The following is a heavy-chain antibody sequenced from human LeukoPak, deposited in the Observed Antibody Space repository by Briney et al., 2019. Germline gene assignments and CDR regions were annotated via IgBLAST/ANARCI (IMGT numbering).Heavy chain of an antibody. V-gene: IGHV3-9*01. CDR2: ISWNSGSI. D-gene: IGHD3-10*01. Sequence: PGRSLRLSCAASGFTFDDYAMHWARQAPGKGLEWVSGISWNSGSIGYADSVKGRFTISRDNAKNSLYLQMNSLRAEDTALYYCAKDRGRFGELLHFDYWGQGTLVTVSS. J-gene: IGHJ4*02. CDR1: GFTFDDYA. CDR3: AKDRGRFGELLHFDY.